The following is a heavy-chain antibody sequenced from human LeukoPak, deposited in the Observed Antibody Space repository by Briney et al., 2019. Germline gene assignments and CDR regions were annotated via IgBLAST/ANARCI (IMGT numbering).Heavy chain of an antibody. J-gene: IGHJ4*02. CDR3: ARVSYSSSWRPVDY. D-gene: IGHD6-13*01. Sequence: SETLSLTCTVSGGSISSYYWSWIRQPPGKGLEWIGYIYYSGSTNYNPSLKSRVTISVDTSKNQFSLKLSSVTAADTAVYYCARVSYSSSWRPVDYWGQETLVTVSS. CDR1: GGSISSYY. V-gene: IGHV4-59*01. CDR2: IYYSGST.